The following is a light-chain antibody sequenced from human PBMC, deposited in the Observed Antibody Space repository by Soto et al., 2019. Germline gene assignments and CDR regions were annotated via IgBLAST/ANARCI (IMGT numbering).Light chain of an antibody. V-gene: IGLV1-44*01. Sequence: QSVLTQPPSASGTPGQRVTISCSGSSSNIGSNTVNWYQQLPGTAPKLLIYSNNQRPSGVPDRFSASKSGTSASLAISGLQSEDEADYYCAAWYDSLNGVVFGGGTKLTVL. J-gene: IGLJ2*01. CDR1: SSNIGSNT. CDR3: AAWYDSLNGVV. CDR2: SNN.